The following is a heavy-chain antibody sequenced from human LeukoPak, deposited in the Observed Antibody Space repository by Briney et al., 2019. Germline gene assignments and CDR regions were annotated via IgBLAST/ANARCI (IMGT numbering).Heavy chain of an antibody. Sequence: PSEALSLTCTGSGGSISSSSYYWGWIRQPPGKGLEWIGSIYYSGSTYYNPSLKSRVTISVDTSKNQFSLKLSSVTAADTAVYYCARIYCSSTSCYVADAFDIWGQGTMVTVSS. CDR3: ARIYCSSTSCYVADAFDI. D-gene: IGHD2-2*01. CDR1: GGSISSSSYY. CDR2: IYYSGST. J-gene: IGHJ3*02. V-gene: IGHV4-39*01.